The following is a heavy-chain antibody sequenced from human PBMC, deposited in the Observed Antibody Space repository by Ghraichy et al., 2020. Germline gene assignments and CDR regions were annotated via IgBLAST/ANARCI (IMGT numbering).Heavy chain of an antibody. CDR3: ARHWRSGGSDTFDV. V-gene: IGHV4-39*01. J-gene: IGHJ3*01. D-gene: IGHD2-15*01. CDR2: IYYRGDI. CDR1: GFSIGSSSSF. Sequence: SETLSLTCTVSGFSIGSSSSFWVWVRQPPGKGLEWIGSIYYRGDIFQNPSLQSRLIISVDWPNNRIFLTLYSVTAADTAVYYCARHWRSGGSDTFDVWGQGIMATVSS.